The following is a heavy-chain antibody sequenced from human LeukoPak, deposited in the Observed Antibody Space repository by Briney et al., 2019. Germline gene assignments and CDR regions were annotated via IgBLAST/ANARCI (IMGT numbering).Heavy chain of an antibody. V-gene: IGHV4-39*07. CDR1: GGSITSSSYY. CDR2: IYYTGST. D-gene: IGHD6-19*01. CDR3: ASVRGYSSGWYASGFDP. J-gene: IGHJ5*02. Sequence: SETLSLTCTVSGGSITSSSYYWGWIRQPPGKGPEWIGSIYYTGSTNYNPSLKSRVAISLDTSKNQFSLKLTSVTAADTAVYYCASVRGYSSGWYASGFDPWGQGTLVTVSS.